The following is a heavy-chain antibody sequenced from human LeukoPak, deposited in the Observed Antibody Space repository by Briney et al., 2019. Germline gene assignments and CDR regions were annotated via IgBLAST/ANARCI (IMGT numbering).Heavy chain of an antibody. J-gene: IGHJ3*02. CDR1: GGSISSGGYY. CDR3: AKDPDGSGSYFPGRDI. D-gene: IGHD3-10*01. V-gene: IGHV4-31*03. CDR2: IYYSGST. Sequence: SEALSLTCTVSGGSISSGGYYWSWIRQHPGKGLEWIGYIYYSGSTYYNPSLKSRVTISVDTSKNQFSLKLSSVTAADTAVYYCAKDPDGSGSYFPGRDIWGQGTMVTVSS.